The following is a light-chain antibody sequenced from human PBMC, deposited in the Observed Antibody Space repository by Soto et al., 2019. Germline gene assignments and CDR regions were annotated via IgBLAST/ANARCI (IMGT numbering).Light chain of an antibody. CDR3: GSYSTNSPDV. Sequence: QSALTQPASVSGSPGQSITISCTGTNSDVGGYNYVSWYQQYPGEAPKLMIYDVINRPSGVSNRFSGSKSGNTASLTISGLQAEDEADYYCGSYSTNSPDVFGTGTKLTVL. CDR1: NSDVGGYNY. CDR2: DVI. J-gene: IGLJ1*01. V-gene: IGLV2-14*01.